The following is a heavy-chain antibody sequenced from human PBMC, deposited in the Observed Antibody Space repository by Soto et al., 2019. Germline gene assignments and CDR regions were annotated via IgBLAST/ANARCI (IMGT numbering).Heavy chain of an antibody. CDR3: ASGYGRNFDY. D-gene: IGHD3-10*01. Sequence: SETLSLTCAVYGGSFSGYYWSGIRQPPGKGLEWIGEVNHSGSTNYNPSLKSRVTISVDTSKNQFSLKLSSVTAADTAVYYCASGYGRNFDYWGQGTLVTVSS. CDR2: VNHSGST. CDR1: GGSFSGYY. V-gene: IGHV4-34*01. J-gene: IGHJ4*02.